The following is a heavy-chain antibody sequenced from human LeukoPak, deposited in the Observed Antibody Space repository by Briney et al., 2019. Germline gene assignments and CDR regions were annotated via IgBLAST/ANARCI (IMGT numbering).Heavy chain of an antibody. CDR2: INWNGGST. CDR1: GFTFDDYG. Sequence: PGGSLRLSCAASGFTFDDYGMSWVRQAPGKGLEWVSGINWNGGSTGYADSVRGRFTISRDNSRSMVWLQMNSLTAEDTAMYYCGRDLNWGAFDIRGLGTLVTVSS. J-gene: IGHJ3*02. V-gene: IGHV3-20*04. D-gene: IGHD7-27*01. CDR3: GRDLNWGAFDI.